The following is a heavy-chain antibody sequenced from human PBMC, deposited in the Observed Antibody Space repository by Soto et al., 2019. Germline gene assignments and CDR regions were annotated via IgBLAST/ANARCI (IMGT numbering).Heavy chain of an antibody. J-gene: IGHJ5*02. Sequence: QVQLVASGGGVVQPGRSLRLSCAASGFDFNTYGLHWVRQAPGKGLEWVAAISFDGGSQYYADSVKGRFTVSRDKSNSTLYLQMNSLGAEDTATYFCAKDSSVTAAGSGGWFDPWGPGTLVIVSS. CDR1: GFDFNTYG. V-gene: IGHV3-30*18. CDR3: AKDSSVTAAGSGGWFDP. D-gene: IGHD6-13*01. CDR2: ISFDGGSQ.